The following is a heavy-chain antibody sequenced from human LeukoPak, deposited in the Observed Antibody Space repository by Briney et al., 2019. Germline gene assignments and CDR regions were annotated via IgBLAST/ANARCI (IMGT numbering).Heavy chain of an antibody. Sequence: PGGSLRLSCAASGFTFSNAWMSWVRQAPGKGLEWVGRIKSKTDGGTTDYAAPVKGRFTISRDDSKNTLYLQMNSLKTGDTAVYYCTTADIVVVPAATGYNWFDPWGQGTLVTVSS. CDR1: GFTFSNAW. D-gene: IGHD2-2*01. CDR3: TTADIVVVPAATGYNWFDP. CDR2: IKSKTDGGTT. J-gene: IGHJ5*02. V-gene: IGHV3-15*01.